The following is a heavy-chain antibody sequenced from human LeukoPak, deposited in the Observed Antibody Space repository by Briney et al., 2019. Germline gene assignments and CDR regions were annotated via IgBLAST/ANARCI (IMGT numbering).Heavy chain of an antibody. CDR2: IDYSGST. J-gene: IGHJ4*02. V-gene: IGHV4-59*12. CDR1: GGSISSYY. Sequence: SETLSLTCTVSGGSISSYYWSWIRQAPGKGLEWIGYIDYSGSTNYNPSLTSRVTISVDTSKNQFSLKLSSVTAADTAVYYCARAELLWFGEPPRPPDYWGQGTLVTVSS. D-gene: IGHD3-10*01. CDR3: ARAELLWFGEPPRPPDY.